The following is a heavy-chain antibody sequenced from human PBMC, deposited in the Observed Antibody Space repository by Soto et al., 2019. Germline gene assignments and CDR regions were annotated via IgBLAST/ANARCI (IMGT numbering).Heavy chain of an antibody. D-gene: IGHD3-10*01. CDR1: GFTFSSYA. CDR3: AKDSDYYGSGSYLEYYFDY. J-gene: IGHJ4*02. V-gene: IGHV3-23*01. Sequence: GGSLRLSCAASGFTFSSYAMRWVRQAPGKGLEWVSAISGSGGSTYYADSVKGRFTISRDNSKNTLYLQMNSLRAEDTAVYYCAKDSDYYGSGSYLEYYFDYWGQGTLVPVSS. CDR2: ISGSGGST.